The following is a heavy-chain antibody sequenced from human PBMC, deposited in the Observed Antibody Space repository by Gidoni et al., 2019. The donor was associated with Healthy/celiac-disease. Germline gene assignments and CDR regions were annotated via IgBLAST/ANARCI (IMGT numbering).Heavy chain of an antibody. CDR2: IKSKTDGGTT. V-gene: IGHV3-15*01. J-gene: IGHJ4*02. CDR3: TTDTVLVFTYYFDY. D-gene: IGHD4-4*01. Sequence: EVQLVESGGGLVKPGGSLRLSCAASGFTFSNAWMSWGGQAPGKGLEWVGRIKSKTDGGTTDYAAPVKGRFTISRDDSKNTLYLQMNSLKTEDTAVYYCTTDTVLVFTYYFDYWGQGTLVTVSS. CDR1: GFTFSNAW.